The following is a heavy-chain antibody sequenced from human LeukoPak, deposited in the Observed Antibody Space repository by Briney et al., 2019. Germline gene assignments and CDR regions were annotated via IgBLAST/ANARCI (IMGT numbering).Heavy chain of an antibody. Sequence: PSETLSLTCTVSGGSISSGGYYWSWIRQHPGKGLEWIGYIYYSGSTYYNPSLKSRVTISVDTSKNQFSLKLSSVTAADTAVYYCARVVGGTYAGWFDPWGQGTLVTVSS. CDR1: GGSISSGGYY. J-gene: IGHJ5*02. CDR2: IYYSGST. D-gene: IGHD2-2*01. V-gene: IGHV4-31*03. CDR3: ARVVGGTYAGWFDP.